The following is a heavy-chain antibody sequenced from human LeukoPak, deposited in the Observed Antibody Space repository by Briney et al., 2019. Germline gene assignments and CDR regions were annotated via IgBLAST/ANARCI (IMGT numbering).Heavy chain of an antibody. Sequence: GGSLRLSCAASGFSLSKYWMSWVRQAPEKGLEWVANINQDVSEKYYVDSVKGRFTISRDNAKNTLYLQMNSLRAEDTAVYYCARDTGGFDPWGQGTLVTVSS. V-gene: IGHV3-7*01. CDR1: GFSLSKYW. D-gene: IGHD1-14*01. CDR2: INQDVSEK. CDR3: ARDTGGFDP. J-gene: IGHJ5*02.